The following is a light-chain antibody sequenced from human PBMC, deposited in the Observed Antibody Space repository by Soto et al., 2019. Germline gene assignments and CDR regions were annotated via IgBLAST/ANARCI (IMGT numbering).Light chain of an antibody. CDR3: QHYVERSPIT. J-gene: IGKJ5*01. CDR1: QSVSSR. V-gene: IGKV3-20*01. CDR2: GAS. Sequence: VMTQSPDTLSASPGERVSLSCRASQSVSSRLAWYQQKPGQAPRLLISGASSRATGIPDRFSGSGSGTDFTLTISRLEPEDFALYYCQHYVERSPITFGQGTRLEIK.